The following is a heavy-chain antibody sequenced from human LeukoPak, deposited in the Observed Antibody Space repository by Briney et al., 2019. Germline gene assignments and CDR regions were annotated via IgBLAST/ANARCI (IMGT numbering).Heavy chain of an antibody. J-gene: IGHJ4*02. CDR2: ISSSSSTI. CDR3: ARDIKWELQRGDPHSY. CDR1: GFTFSSYS. V-gene: IGHV3-48*04. D-gene: IGHD1-26*01. Sequence: GGSLRLSCAASGFTFSSYSMNWVRQAPGKGLEWVSYISSSSSTIYYADSVKGRFTISRDNAKNSLYLQMNSLRAEDTAVYYCARDIKWELQRGDPHSYWGQGTLVTVSS.